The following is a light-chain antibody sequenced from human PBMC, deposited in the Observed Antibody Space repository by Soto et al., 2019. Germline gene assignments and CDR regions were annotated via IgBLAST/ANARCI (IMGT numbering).Light chain of an antibody. V-gene: IGKV1-5*01. CDR2: DAS. Sequence: DIQMTQAPSRLSGGVGERGTMTCRASERIRTWLAWYQHKPGKAPKFLIYDASTLESGVPSRFSGSASGTEFPLTISSLQPDDFATYYCQQYNNYPRTFGQGTRLEIK. CDR3: QQYNNYPRT. CDR1: ERIRTW. J-gene: IGKJ5*01.